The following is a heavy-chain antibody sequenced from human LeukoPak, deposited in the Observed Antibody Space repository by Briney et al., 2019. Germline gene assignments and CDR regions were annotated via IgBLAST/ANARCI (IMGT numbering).Heavy chain of an antibody. CDR1: GITLSNYG. CDR3: AKRGVVIRVILVGFHKQAYYFDS. D-gene: IGHD3-22*01. Sequence: GGSMRLSCAVSGITLSNYGMSWVRQAPGKGLEWVAGISDTGGSTNYADSVKGRFTISRDNPKNTLYLQMNSLRAEDTVVYFCAKRGVVIRVILVGFHKQAYYFDSWGQGALVTVSS. CDR2: ISDTGGST. V-gene: IGHV3-23*01. J-gene: IGHJ4*02.